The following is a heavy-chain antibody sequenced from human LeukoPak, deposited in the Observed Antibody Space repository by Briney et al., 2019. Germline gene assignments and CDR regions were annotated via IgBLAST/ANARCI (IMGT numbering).Heavy chain of an antibody. D-gene: IGHD5-18*01. CDR1: GGSFSGYY. CDR2: INHSGST. V-gene: IGHV4-34*01. CDR3: ARGGISWIQLWLRPLDY. J-gene: IGHJ4*02. Sequence: SETLSLTCAVYGGSFSGYYWSWIRQPPGKGLEWIGEINHSGSTNYNPSLKSRVTISVDTSKNQFSLKLSSVTAADTAVYYCARGGISWIQLWLRPLDYWGQGTLVTVSS.